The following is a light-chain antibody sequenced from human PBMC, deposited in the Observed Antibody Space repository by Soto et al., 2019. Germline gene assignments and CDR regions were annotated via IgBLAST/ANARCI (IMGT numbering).Light chain of an antibody. J-gene: IGKJ1*01. CDR2: DAS. CDR1: QSIGRF. Sequence: DIQMTQSPSTLSSAVGDRVTITVRASQSIGRFLAWYQHQPGKAPKLLIYDASTLESGVPSRFSGTGSGTEFTFSITSLQPEDFGTYYCQQCYMGWTFGQGTKVDIK. V-gene: IGKV1-5*01. CDR3: QQCYMGWT.